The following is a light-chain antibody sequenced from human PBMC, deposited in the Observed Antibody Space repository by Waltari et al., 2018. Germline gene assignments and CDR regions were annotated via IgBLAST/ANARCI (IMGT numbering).Light chain of an antibody. V-gene: IGLV2-14*01. J-gene: IGLJ3*02. CDR2: DVT. CDR1: SRAVAGANY. Sequence: QSALTQPASVSGSPGQSLTISCTGSSRAVAGANYLSWYQQHPGKAPKLMIYDVTKRPSGVSTRFSGSNSGNTASLTISGLQAEDEADYYCSSFTSSSTLRVFGGGTKLTVL. CDR3: SSFTSSSTLRV.